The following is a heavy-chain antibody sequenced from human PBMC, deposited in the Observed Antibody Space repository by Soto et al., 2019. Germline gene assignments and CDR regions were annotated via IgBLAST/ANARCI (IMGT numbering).Heavy chain of an antibody. CDR3: ARDPSQQLVFGTWFDP. Sequence: SETLSLTCAVYGGSFSGYYWSWIRQPPGKGLEWIGEINHSGSTNYNPSLKSRVTISVDTSKNQFSLKLSSVTAADTAVYYCARDPSQQLVFGTWFDPWGQGTLVTVS. D-gene: IGHD6-13*01. V-gene: IGHV4-34*01. J-gene: IGHJ5*02. CDR1: GGSFSGYY. CDR2: INHSGST.